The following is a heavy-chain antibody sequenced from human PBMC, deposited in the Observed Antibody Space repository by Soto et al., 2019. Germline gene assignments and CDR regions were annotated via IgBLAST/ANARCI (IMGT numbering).Heavy chain of an antibody. CDR3: AKDSGNYPPYFEH. D-gene: IGHD1-26*01. Sequence: SLRLSCTSSLFTFNNYAMTLVLHSPVKVLEWVSAITGSGSSTYYADSVKGRFTISRDNSKNTLYLEMNSLRAEDTAVYYCAKDSGNYPPYFEHWGQGTLVTVSS. V-gene: IGHV3-23*01. CDR1: LFTFNNYA. CDR2: ITGSGSST. J-gene: IGHJ4*02.